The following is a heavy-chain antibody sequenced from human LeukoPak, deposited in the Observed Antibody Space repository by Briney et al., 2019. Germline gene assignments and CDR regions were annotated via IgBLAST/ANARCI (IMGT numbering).Heavy chain of an antibody. CDR2: MNATSGKT. CDR3: AKYKSGDYFDAGKRYYFDQ. Sequence: ASVKVSCKASGYTFTSYDINWVRQAPGQGLDWMGWMNATSGKTGQAQKFQGRIAMTRDTSISTAYMELSSLRPEDTAVYYCAKYKSGDYFDAGKRYYFDQWGQGTPVTVSS. J-gene: IGHJ4*02. D-gene: IGHD3-9*01. CDR1: GYTFTSYD. V-gene: IGHV1-8*01.